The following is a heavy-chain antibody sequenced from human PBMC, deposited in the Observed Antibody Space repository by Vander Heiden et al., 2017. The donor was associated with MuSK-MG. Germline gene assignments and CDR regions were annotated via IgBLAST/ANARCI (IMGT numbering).Heavy chain of an antibody. CDR2: LAHDGNGI. CDR1: GVAFSSSA. V-gene: IGHV3-30*04. D-gene: IGHD6-13*01. J-gene: IGHJ4*02. CDR3: ATDQSQQEILFES. Sequence: QVQLVASGGGVVQPGRSPRLSCAASGVAFSSSARSWLRQAPGKGLEWVAGLAHDGNGINYATSVRGRFSISRDNSKNTLFLQMTSLRAEDTAVYYCATDQSQQEILFESWGQGTLVTV.